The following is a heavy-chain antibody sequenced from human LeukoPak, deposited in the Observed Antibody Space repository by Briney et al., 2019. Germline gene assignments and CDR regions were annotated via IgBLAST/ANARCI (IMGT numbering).Heavy chain of an antibody. CDR1: GLXFSNYY. J-gene: IGHJ5*02. Sequence: GGSLRLSCAASGLXFSNYYISWVRQAPGKGLEWVSAISGSGTTTYYAGSVKGRFTISRDNSKNALYLQMNSLSAEDTAVYYCAKYFALGSSAWFHPWGQGTLVTVSS. V-gene: IGHV3-23*01. CDR3: AKYFALGSSAWFHP. CDR2: ISGSGTTT. D-gene: IGHD3-10*01.